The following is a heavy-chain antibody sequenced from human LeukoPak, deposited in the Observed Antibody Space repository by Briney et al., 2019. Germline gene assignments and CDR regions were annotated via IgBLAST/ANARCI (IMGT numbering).Heavy chain of an antibody. J-gene: IGHJ4*02. CDR2: ISWDGGST. D-gene: IGHD5-12*01. Sequence: GGSLRLSCAASGFTFDDYAMHWVRQAPGKGLEWVSLISWDGGSTYYADSVKGRFTISRDNSKNSLYLQMNSLRAEDTALYYCAKGGWYSGYDFGLDLDDWGPGTLVTVSS. CDR1: GFTFDDYA. V-gene: IGHV3-43D*03. CDR3: AKGGWYSGYDFGLDLDD.